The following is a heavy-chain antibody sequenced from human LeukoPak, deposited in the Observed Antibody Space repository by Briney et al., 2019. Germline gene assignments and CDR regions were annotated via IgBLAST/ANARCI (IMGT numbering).Heavy chain of an antibody. V-gene: IGHV1-2*02. CDR3: ARDLNEGGYTYYFDY. D-gene: IGHD3-22*01. Sequence: EASVKVSCKASGYTFTGYYMHWVRQAPGQGLEWMGWINPNSGGTNYAQKFQGRVTMTRDTSISTAYMELSRLRSDDTAVYYCARDLNEGGYTYYFDYWGQGTLVTVSS. CDR1: GYTFTGYY. CDR2: INPNSGGT. J-gene: IGHJ4*02.